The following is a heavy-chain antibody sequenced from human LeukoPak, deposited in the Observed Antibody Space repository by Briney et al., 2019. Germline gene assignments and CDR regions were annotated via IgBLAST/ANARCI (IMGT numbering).Heavy chain of an antibody. CDR3: ARGISIAVANFGYYFDY. CDR1: GGSFSGYY. V-gene: IGHV4-34*01. D-gene: IGHD6-19*01. J-gene: IGHJ4*02. CDR2: INHSGST. Sequence: SETLSLTCAVYGGSFSGYYWSWIRQPPGKGLEWIGEINHSGSTNYNPSLKSRVTISVDTSKNQFSLKLSSVTAADTAVYYCARGISIAVANFGYYFDYWGQGTLVTVSS.